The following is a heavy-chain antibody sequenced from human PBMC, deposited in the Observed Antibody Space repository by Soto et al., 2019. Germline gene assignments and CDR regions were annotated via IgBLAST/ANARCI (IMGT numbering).Heavy chain of an antibody. Sequence: QVQLVQSGAEVKKPGSSVKVSCKASGGTFSSYAISWVRQAPGQGLEGMGGIIPIFGTANYAQKFQGRVKITADESTSTDYMEMSSLRSEDTAMYYCARVDIVVVVAARGDNWFDPWGQGTLVTVSS. J-gene: IGHJ5*02. CDR2: IIPIFGTA. CDR1: GGTFSSYA. CDR3: ARVDIVVVVAARGDNWFDP. D-gene: IGHD2-15*01. V-gene: IGHV1-69*01.